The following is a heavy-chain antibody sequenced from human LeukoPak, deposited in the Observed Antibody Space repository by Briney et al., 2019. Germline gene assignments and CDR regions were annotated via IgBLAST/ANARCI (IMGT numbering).Heavy chain of an antibody. Sequence: PSGSLSLTCSVSGGSISTYYWSWIRQPPGKGLDWIGSFYYTVSTNYNPSLRSRVTISLDTSKNQISLRLSSVTAADTAVYYCARGGNALDYWGQGTLVT. J-gene: IGHJ4*02. CDR2: FYYTVST. D-gene: IGHD4-23*01. CDR1: GGSISTYY. V-gene: IGHV4-59*01. CDR3: ARGGNALDY.